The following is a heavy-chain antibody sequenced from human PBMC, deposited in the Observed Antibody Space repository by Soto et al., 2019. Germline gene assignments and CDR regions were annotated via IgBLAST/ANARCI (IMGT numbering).Heavy chain of an antibody. CDR2: IGTAGDT. V-gene: IGHV3-13*01. CDR3: ARKVPRRAAGPFDI. D-gene: IGHD6-13*01. CDR1: GFTFSSYD. J-gene: IGHJ3*02. Sequence: PGGSLRLSCAASGFTFSSYDVHWVRQATGKGLEWVSAIGTAGDTYYPGSVKGRFTISRENAKNSLYLQMNSLRAGDTAVYYCARKVPRRAAGPFDIWGQGTMVTVSS.